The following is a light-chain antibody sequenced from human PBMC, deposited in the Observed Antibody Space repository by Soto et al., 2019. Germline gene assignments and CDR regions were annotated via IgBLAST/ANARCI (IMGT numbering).Light chain of an antibody. Sequence: ALTQPASVSGSPGQSITISCTGTSSDIGGYKDVSWYQQHPGKAPQVLIFEVSYRPYGISNRFSGSKSGNVASLTISGLQAEDEADYYCCSYRSGTAPYYVFGTGTKVTVL. CDR2: EVS. V-gene: IGLV2-14*03. CDR1: SSDIGGYKD. J-gene: IGLJ1*01. CDR3: CSYRSGTAPYYV.